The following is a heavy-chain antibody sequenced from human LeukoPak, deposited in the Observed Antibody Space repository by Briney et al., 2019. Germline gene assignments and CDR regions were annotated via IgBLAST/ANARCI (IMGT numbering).Heavy chain of an antibody. CDR2: IYYSGST. CDR3: ARAAYCGGDCSYFDY. D-gene: IGHD2-21*02. CDR1: GGSISSSSYY. J-gene: IGHJ4*02. Sequence: SETLSLTCTVSGGSISSSSYYWGWIRQPPGKGLEWIGSIYYSGSTYYNPSLKGRVTISVDTSKNQFSLKLSSVTAADTAVYYCARAAYCGGDCSYFDYWGQGTLVTVSS. V-gene: IGHV4-39*07.